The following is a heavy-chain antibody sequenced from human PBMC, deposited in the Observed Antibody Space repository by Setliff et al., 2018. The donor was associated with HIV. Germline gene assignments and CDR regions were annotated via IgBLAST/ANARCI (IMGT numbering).Heavy chain of an antibody. CDR2: IEYDESNK. V-gene: IGHV3-30*02. CDR1: GFTFSISG. J-gene: IGHJ3*02. CDR3: VKGGMNNAAFNI. Sequence: GGSLRLSCVASGFTFSISGMHWVRKAPGKGLEWVTYIEYDESNKRYADNVKGRFTISRANSKNTLYLQINSLRLEDTALYYCVKGGMNNAAFNIWGPGTMVTVSS. D-gene: IGHD3-16*01.